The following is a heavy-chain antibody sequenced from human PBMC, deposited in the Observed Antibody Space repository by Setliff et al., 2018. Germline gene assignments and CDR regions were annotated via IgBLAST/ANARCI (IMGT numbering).Heavy chain of an antibody. CDR1: GGTLSNSA. CDR2: INPIFGTA. CDR3: ARSPAVLGIVYLDP. D-gene: IGHD2-15*01. J-gene: IGHJ5*02. V-gene: IGHV1-69*05. Sequence: SVKVSCKASGGTLSNSAINWVRQAPGQGLEWMGGINPIFGTADYTQNFQGRLTITTDESTSTAYMQLDSLRSEDTAVYYCARSPAVLGIVYLDPWGQGTLVTVSS.